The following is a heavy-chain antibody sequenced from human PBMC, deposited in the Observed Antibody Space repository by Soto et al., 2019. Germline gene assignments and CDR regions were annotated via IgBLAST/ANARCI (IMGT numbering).Heavy chain of an antibody. D-gene: IGHD1-20*01. CDR3: ARDRGYNWNENNFDY. V-gene: IGHV1-2*02. CDR2: INPNSGGT. J-gene: IGHJ4*02. Sequence: ASVKVSCKASGYTFTGYYMHWVRQAPGQGLEWMGWINPNSGGTNYAQKFQGRVTMTRDTSISTAYMELSRLRSDDTAVYYCARDRGYNWNENNFDYWGQGTLVTV. CDR1: GYTFTGYY.